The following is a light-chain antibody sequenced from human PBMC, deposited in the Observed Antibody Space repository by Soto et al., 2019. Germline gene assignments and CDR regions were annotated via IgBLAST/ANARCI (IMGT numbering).Light chain of an antibody. CDR1: QSVTINY. J-gene: IGKJ3*01. V-gene: IGKV3-20*01. Sequence: EIVLTQSPGTLSLSPGERATLSCRASQSVTINYLAWYQQKPGQAPRLLIYGASTRATGIPDMFTGSGSGTVFTLTISRLEPEDFAVYFCQQYGSTPLTFGPGTKVDIK. CDR2: GAS. CDR3: QQYGSTPLT.